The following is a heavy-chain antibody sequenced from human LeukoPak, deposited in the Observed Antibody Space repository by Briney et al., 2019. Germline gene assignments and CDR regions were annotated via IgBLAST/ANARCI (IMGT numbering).Heavy chain of an antibody. Sequence: GGSLRLSCAASEFSVGSNYMTWVRQAPGKGLEWVSLIYTGGSTDYADSVKARFIISRDNSNNTLYLQMNSLTAEDTAVYYCARGLGLGEFDYWGQGTLVTVSS. V-gene: IGHV3-66*01. CDR3: ARGLGLGEFDY. J-gene: IGHJ4*02. CDR2: IYTGGST. CDR1: EFSVGSNY. D-gene: IGHD3-16*01.